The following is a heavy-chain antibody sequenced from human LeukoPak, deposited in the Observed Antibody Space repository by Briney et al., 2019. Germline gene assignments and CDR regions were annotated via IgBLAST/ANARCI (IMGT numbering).Heavy chain of an antibody. V-gene: IGHV3-48*01. Sequence: GGSLRLSCAASGFTFSTYSMNWVRQAPGKGLEWVSYISSSSSTIYYADSVKGRFTISRDNAKNSLYLQMNSLRAEDTAVCYCARGSTYYDSSGQVPFDYWGQGTLVTVSS. CDR2: ISSSSSTI. J-gene: IGHJ4*02. CDR1: GFTFSTYS. D-gene: IGHD3-22*01. CDR3: ARGSTYYDSSGQVPFDY.